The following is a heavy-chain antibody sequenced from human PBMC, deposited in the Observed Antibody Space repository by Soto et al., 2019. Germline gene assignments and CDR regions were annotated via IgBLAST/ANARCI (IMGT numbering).Heavy chain of an antibody. V-gene: IGHV4-31*03. Sequence: SETLSLTCTVSGGSISSGGYYWSWIRQHPGKGLEWIGYIYYSGSTYYNPSLKSRVTISVDTSKNQFSLKLSSVTAADTAVYYCARGTAGGYYFDYWGQGTLVTVSS. CDR2: IYYSGST. CDR1: GGSISSGGYY. CDR3: ARGTAGGYYFDY. J-gene: IGHJ4*02. D-gene: IGHD6-25*01.